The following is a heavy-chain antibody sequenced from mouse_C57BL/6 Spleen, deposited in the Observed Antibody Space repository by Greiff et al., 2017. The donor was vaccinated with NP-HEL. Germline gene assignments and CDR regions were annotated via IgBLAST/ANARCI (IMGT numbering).Heavy chain of an antibody. V-gene: IGHV1-69*01. J-gene: IGHJ3*01. CDR1: GYTFTSYW. Sequence: QVQLQQPGAELVMPGASVKLSCKASGYTFTSYWMHWVKQRPGQGLEWIGEIDPSDSYTNYNQKFKGKSTLTVDKSSSTAYMQLSSLTSEASAVYYCARGNAAQAPFAYWGQGTLVTVSA. D-gene: IGHD3-2*02. CDR3: ARGNAAQAPFAY. CDR2: IDPSDSYT.